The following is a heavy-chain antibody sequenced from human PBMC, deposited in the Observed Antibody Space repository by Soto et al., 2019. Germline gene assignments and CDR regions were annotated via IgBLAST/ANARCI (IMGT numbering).Heavy chain of an antibody. D-gene: IGHD5-18*01. Sequence: GGSLRLSCAASGFTFSSYSMNWVRQAPGKGLEWVSSISSSSSYIYYADSVKGRFTISRDNAKNSLYLQMNSLRAEDTAVYYCAREVDTAMGNYYYGMDVWGQGTTVTVSS. CDR2: ISSSSSYI. CDR1: GFTFSSYS. CDR3: AREVDTAMGNYYYGMDV. V-gene: IGHV3-21*01. J-gene: IGHJ6*02.